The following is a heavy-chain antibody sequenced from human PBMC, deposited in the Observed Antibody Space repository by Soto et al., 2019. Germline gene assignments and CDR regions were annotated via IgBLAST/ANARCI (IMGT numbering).Heavy chain of an antibody. J-gene: IGHJ5*02. CDR3: ARDPAP. CDR2: IYNSGTT. CDR1: GGSITRGGYY. V-gene: IGHV4-31*03. Sequence: QVQLQESGPGLVKPSETLSLTCTVSGGSITRGGYYWSWIRQHPGKGLEWIGYIYNSGTTYYNPSLKRRVTIAVATSKNRFSLKLTSVTAADTAVYYCARDPAPWGQGTLVTVSS.